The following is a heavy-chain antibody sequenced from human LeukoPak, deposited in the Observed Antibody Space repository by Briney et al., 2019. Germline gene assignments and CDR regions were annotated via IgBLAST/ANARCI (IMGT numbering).Heavy chain of an antibody. Sequence: SETLSLTCTVSGGSIRSSSYYWSWIRQPAGKGLEWIGRIYTSGSTNYNPSLKSRVTMSVDTSKNQFSLKLSSVTAADTAVYYCARVVPRSNYDFWSGYLDAFDIWGQGTMVTVSS. J-gene: IGHJ3*02. V-gene: IGHV4-61*02. CDR1: GGSIRSSSYY. D-gene: IGHD3-3*01. CDR2: IYTSGST. CDR3: ARVVPRSNYDFWSGYLDAFDI.